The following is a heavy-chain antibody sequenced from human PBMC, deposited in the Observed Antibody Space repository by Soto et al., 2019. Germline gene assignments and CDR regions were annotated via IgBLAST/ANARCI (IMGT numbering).Heavy chain of an antibody. CDR1: GGSISSSNW. V-gene: IGHV4-4*02. Sequence: PSETLSLTCAVSGGSISSSNWWSWVRQPPGKGLEWIGEIYHSGTTNYNPSLKSRVTISTDKSKNQFSLKLISVTAADTAVYYCARTYGSGSYYNGWFDPWGQGTLVTVSS. CDR3: ARTYGSGSYYNGWFDP. J-gene: IGHJ5*02. D-gene: IGHD3-10*01. CDR2: IYHSGTT.